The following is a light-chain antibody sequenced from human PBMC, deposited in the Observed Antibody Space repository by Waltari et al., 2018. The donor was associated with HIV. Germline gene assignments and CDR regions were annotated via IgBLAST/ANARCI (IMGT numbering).Light chain of an antibody. CDR1: QSVGSSS. V-gene: IGKV3-20*01. Sequence: DIVLTQSPGTLSLSPGERATLSCSASQSVGSSSLAWFQHKPGQAPRLLLYGVSTRATGIPDRFSGSGSGTDFTLTINRLEPEDFAVYYCQQYGSSPRTFGQGTKLDMK. J-gene: IGKJ2*01. CDR3: QQYGSSPRT. CDR2: GVS.